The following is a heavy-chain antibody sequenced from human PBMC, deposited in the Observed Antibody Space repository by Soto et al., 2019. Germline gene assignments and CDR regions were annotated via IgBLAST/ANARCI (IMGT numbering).Heavy chain of an antibody. CDR2: ISGSGGST. V-gene: IGHV3-23*01. J-gene: IGHJ4*02. D-gene: IGHD2-15*01. Sequence: PGGSLRLSCAASGFPFSSHAMSWVRQAPGKGLEWVSAISGSGGSTYYADSVKGRFTISRDNSKNTLYLQMNSLRAEDTAVYYCAKAEGSCYSYWGQGTLVTVSS. CDR1: GFPFSSHA. CDR3: AKAEGSCYSY.